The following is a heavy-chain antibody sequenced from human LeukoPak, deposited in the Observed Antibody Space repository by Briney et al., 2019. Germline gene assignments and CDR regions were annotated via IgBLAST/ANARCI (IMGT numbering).Heavy chain of an antibody. CDR1: GFTFSSYA. J-gene: IGHJ4*02. CDR2: ISYDGSNK. D-gene: IGHD4-11*01. CDR3: AKSMKRRPRLQGNLYYFDY. Sequence: SGGSLRLSCAASGFTFSSYAMSWVRQAPGKGLEWVAVISYDGSNKYYADSVKGRFTISRDNSKNTLYLQMNSLRAEDTAVYYCAKSMKRRPRLQGNLYYFDYWGQGTLVTVSS. V-gene: IGHV3-30*18.